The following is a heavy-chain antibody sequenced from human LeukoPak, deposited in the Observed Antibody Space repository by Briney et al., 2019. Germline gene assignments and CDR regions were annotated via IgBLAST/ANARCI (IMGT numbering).Heavy chain of an antibody. V-gene: IGHV3-30-3*01. CDR3: ARVGVVGAVRSDAFDI. Sequence: GGSLRLSCAASGFTFSSYAIHWVRQAPGKGLEWVAVISYDGNTNFFADPVKGRFTISRDNSKNTQYLQMNSLRAGDTAVYYCARVGVVGAVRSDAFDIWGQGTMVTVSS. D-gene: IGHD1-26*01. CDR1: GFTFSSYA. CDR2: ISYDGNTN. J-gene: IGHJ3*02.